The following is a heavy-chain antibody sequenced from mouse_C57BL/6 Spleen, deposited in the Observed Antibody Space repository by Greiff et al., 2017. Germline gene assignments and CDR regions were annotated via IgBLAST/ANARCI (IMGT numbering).Heavy chain of an antibody. J-gene: IGHJ4*01. CDR3: TRRWLDDYDNYAMDY. Sequence: VQLQQSGAELVRPGASVTLSCKASGYTFTDYEMHWVKQTPVHGLEWIGAIDPETGGTAYNQKFKGKAILTADKSSSTAYMELRSLTSEDSAVYYCTRRWLDDYDNYAMDYWGQGTSVTVSS. V-gene: IGHV1-15*01. CDR1: GYTFTDYE. D-gene: IGHD2-4*01. CDR2: IDPETGGT.